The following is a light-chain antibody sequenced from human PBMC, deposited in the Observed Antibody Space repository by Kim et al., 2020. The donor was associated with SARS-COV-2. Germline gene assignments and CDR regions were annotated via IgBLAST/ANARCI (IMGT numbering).Light chain of an antibody. CDR2: DAS. CDR1: QSISSW. CDR3: QQYDSYSYS. V-gene: IGKV1-5*01. J-gene: IGKJ2*03. Sequence: SASVGDRVTITCRASQSISSWLAWYQQRPGKAPSLLIYDASDLESGVPSRFSGSGSGTEFTLTISSLQPDDFATYYCQQYDSYSYSFGQGTKLEI.